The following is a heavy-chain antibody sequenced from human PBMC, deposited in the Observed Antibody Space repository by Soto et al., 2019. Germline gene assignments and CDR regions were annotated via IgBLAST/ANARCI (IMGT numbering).Heavy chain of an antibody. CDR3: ARCKSSYYDSDGSGLFEY. D-gene: IGHD3-22*01. Sequence: QVQLQESGPGLVKPSQTLSLTCSVSGGSINSGDYYWTWIRQPPGKALEWIGYISYSGRTYYNPSLRSRVIMSVDTSNNQFSLNLSSVTAADTAVYHCARCKSSYYDSDGSGLFEYWGQGALVTVSS. CDR1: GGSINSGDYY. J-gene: IGHJ4*02. V-gene: IGHV4-30-4*01. CDR2: ISYSGRT.